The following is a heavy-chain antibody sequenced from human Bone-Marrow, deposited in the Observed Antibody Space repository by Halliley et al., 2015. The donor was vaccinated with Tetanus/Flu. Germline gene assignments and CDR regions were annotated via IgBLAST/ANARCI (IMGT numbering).Heavy chain of an antibody. J-gene: IGHJ6*02. Sequence: QLVQSGAEVKKPGASVKVSCKASGYTFISYDINWVRQASGQGLEWMGWMNPNSGNTGYAQKFQGRVTMTRNNSINTVYMELSSLRSGDTAVFYCASRYYYCDSSGLYQNYYGMDVWGQGTTVTVSS. V-gene: IGHV1-8*01. CDR2: MNPNSGNT. D-gene: IGHD3-22*01. CDR1: GYTFISYD. CDR3: ASRYYYCDSSGLYQNYYGMDV.